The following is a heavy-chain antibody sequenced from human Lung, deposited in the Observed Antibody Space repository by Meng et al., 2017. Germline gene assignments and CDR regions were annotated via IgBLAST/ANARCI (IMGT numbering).Heavy chain of an antibody. Sequence: QVERTDWGEGRLLPSATLSFIRVFSGGFFRCCLWRRSRQLGRQGLERTRDMDHGGSTIYNASFERRANISVDTSDGTLLPKLSSESAANSAVYYCARGPTTMAHDFDYWGQGTLVTVSS. V-gene: IGHV4-34*01. CDR3: ARGPTTMAHDFDY. D-gene: IGHD4-11*01. CDR1: GGFFRCCL. CDR2: MDHGGST. J-gene: IGHJ4*02.